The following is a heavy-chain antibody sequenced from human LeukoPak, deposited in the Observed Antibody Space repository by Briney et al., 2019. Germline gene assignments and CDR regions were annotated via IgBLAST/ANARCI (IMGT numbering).Heavy chain of an antibody. CDR3: ASRYYYDSSGYYPYHYYMDV. D-gene: IGHD3-22*01. CDR2: ISSSSSTI. J-gene: IGHJ6*03. CDR1: GFTFSSYS. V-gene: IGHV3-48*01. Sequence: GGSLRLSCAASGFTFSSYSMNWVRQAPGKGLEWVSYISSSSSTIYYADSVKGRFTISRDNAKNSLYLQMNSLRAEDTAVYYCASRYYYDSSGYYPYHYYMDVWGKGTTVTVSS.